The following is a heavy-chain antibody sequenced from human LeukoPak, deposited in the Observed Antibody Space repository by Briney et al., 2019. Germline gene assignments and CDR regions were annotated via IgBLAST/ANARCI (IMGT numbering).Heavy chain of an antibody. CDR1: GFTFSSYS. CDR3: AREQGIYYDSSGYYFDY. V-gene: IGHV3-21*01. J-gene: IGHJ4*02. CDR2: ISSSSSYI. D-gene: IGHD3-22*01. Sequence: GGSLRLSCAASGFTFSSYSMNWVRQAPGKGLEWVSSISSSSSYIYYADSVKGRFTISRDNAKNSLYLQMNSLRAEDTAVYYCAREQGIYYDSSGYYFDYWGQGTLVTVSS.